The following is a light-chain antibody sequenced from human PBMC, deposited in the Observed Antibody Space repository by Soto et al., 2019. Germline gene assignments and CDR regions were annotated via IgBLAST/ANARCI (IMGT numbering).Light chain of an antibody. CDR1: SSNIGGNS. Sequence: QSVLTQPPSVSAAPGQKVTISCSGSSSNIGGNSVSWYQQLPGTAPKLLIYDDNKRPSGIPDRFSGSKSGTSATLGITGFQTGDEADYYCGSWDSSRSAHVLGSETKV. CDR3: GSWDSSRSAHV. V-gene: IGLV1-51*01. J-gene: IGLJ1*01. CDR2: DDN.